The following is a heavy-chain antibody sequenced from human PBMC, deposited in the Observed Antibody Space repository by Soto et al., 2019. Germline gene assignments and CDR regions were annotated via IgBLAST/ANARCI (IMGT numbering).Heavy chain of an antibody. CDR1: GGSIRSGGYY. D-gene: IGHD5-12*01. Sequence: PSETLSLTCTVSGGSIRSGGYYCTWIRQHPGKGLEWIGYIYYSGSTYYNPSLKSRLTISVDTSKNQFSLKLTSVTAADTAVYYCARDLGYDGSDAFDIWGQGTMVTVSS. CDR2: IYYSGST. CDR3: ARDLGYDGSDAFDI. J-gene: IGHJ3*02. V-gene: IGHV4-31*03.